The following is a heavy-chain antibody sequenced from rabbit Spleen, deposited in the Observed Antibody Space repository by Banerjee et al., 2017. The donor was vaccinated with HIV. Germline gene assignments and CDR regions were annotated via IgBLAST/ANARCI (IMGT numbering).Heavy chain of an antibody. CDR1: GIDFSGDSY. Sequence: QSLEESGGDLVKPGGTLTLTCKASGIDFSGDSYMCWVRQAPGKGLEWIACIDTGSSGFTYFANWAKGRFTISKTSSTTVTLQMTSLTAADTATYFCARDTSSSFSSYGMDLWGQGTLVTVS. V-gene: IGHV1S40*01. CDR2: IDTGSSGFT. CDR3: ARDTSSSFSSYGMDL. J-gene: IGHJ6*01. D-gene: IGHD1-1*01.